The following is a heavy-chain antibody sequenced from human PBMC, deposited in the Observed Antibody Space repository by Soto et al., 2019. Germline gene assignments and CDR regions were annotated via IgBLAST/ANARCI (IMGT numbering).Heavy chain of an antibody. J-gene: IGHJ4*02. CDR3: ARGRTMIVVVPFDY. Sequence: QVQLHQWGAGLLKPSETLSLTCAVYGGSFSGYYWSWIRQPPGKGLEWIGEINHSGSTNYNPSLKSRVTISVDTSKNQFSLKLSSVTAADTAVYYCARGRTMIVVVPFDYWGQGTLVTVSS. CDR1: GGSFSGYY. CDR2: INHSGST. D-gene: IGHD3-22*01. V-gene: IGHV4-34*01.